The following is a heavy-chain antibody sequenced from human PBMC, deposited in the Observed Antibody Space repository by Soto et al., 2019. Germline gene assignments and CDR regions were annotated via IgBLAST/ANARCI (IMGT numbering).Heavy chain of an antibody. Sequence: EVQLLESGGGLVQPGGSLRLSCAASGFTFSSYAMSWVRQAPGKGLEWVSAISGSGGSTYYADSVKGRFTISRDNSQNTLYLQMNSLRAEDTAVYYCAKVIRHYYDSSGYYAFDYWGQGTLVTVSS. CDR2: ISGSGGST. D-gene: IGHD3-22*01. CDR3: AKVIRHYYDSSGYYAFDY. V-gene: IGHV3-23*01. J-gene: IGHJ4*02. CDR1: GFTFSSYA.